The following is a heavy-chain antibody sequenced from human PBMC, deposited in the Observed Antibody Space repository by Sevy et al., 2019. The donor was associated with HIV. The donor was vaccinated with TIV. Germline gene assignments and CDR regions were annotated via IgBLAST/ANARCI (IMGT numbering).Heavy chain of an antibody. CDR3: ADILTGGITI. J-gene: IGHJ4*02. CDR1: GYSISSGYY. CDR2: IYHSGST. V-gene: IGHV4-38-2*01. D-gene: IGHD3-3*01. Sequence: SETLSLTCAVSGYSISSGYYWGWIRQPPGKGLEWIGSIYHSGSTYYNPSLKSRVTISVDTAKNQFSRKLGSVTAADTAVYYCADILTGGITIWGPGTLVTVSS.